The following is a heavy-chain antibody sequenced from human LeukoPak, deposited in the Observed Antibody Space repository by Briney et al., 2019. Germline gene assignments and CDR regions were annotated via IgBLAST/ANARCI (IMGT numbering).Heavy chain of an antibody. CDR2: IKQDGSEK. CDR3: ARGRRLGS. D-gene: IGHD3-9*01. CDR1: GFIFSDFW. J-gene: IGHJ4*02. V-gene: IGHV3-7*01. Sequence: HSGGSLRLSCVASGFIFSDFWMSWVRQAPGKGLEWVANIKQDGSEKYYVDSVKGRFTISRDNAKNSLYLQMNNLRVEDTAVYFCARGRRLGSWGQGTLVTVSS.